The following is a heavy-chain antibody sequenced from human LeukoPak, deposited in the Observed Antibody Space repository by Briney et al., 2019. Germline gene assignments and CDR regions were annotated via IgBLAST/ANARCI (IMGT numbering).Heavy chain of an antibody. CDR2: ISGSGGST. Sequence: SGGSLRLSCAASGFTFSSYAMSWVRQAPGKGLEWVSAISGSGGSTYYADSVKGRFTISRDNSKNTLYLQMNSLRAEDTAVYYCAKDRDYRNYELYYYYMDVWGKGTTVTVSS. V-gene: IGHV3-23*01. J-gene: IGHJ6*03. D-gene: IGHD4-11*01. CDR3: AKDRDYRNYELYYYYMDV. CDR1: GFTFSSYA.